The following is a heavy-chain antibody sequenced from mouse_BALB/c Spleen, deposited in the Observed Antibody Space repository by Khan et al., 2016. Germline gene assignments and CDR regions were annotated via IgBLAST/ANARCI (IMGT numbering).Heavy chain of an antibody. CDR3: ARGDYGNYAAY. J-gene: IGHJ3*01. CDR2: IDPENGNT. D-gene: IGHD2-1*01. CDR1: GFNIKDNY. Sequence: VQLQQSGAELVRPGASVKLSCKASGFNIKDNYMHWVKQRPEQGLECIGWIDPENGNTIYAPKFQGKASITADTSSNTAYLQLSSLTSEDTVVYYCARGDYGNYAAYWGQGALVTVSA. V-gene: IGHV14-1*02.